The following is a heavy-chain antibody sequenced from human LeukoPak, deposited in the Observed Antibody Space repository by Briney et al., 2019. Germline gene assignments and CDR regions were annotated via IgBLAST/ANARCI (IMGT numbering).Heavy chain of an antibody. D-gene: IGHD4-17*01. CDR3: AREAEDYGDIDY. V-gene: IGHV1-18*01. J-gene: IGHJ4*02. Sequence: ASVKVSCKASGYTFTSCGISWVRRAPGQGLEWMGWISAYNGNTNYAQKLQGRVTMTTDTSTSTAYMELRSLRSDDTAVYYCAREAEDYGDIDYWGQGTLVTVSS. CDR2: ISAYNGNT. CDR1: GYTFTSCG.